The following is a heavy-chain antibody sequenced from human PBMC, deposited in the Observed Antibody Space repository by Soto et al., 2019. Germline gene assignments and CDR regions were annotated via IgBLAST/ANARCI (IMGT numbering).Heavy chain of an antibody. CDR3: ARGGVAAAGTSSPYHYGMDV. CDR2: IIPIFGTA. J-gene: IGHJ6*02. V-gene: IGHV1-69*06. D-gene: IGHD6-13*01. Sequence: SVKVSCKASGGTFSSYAISWVRQAPGQGLEWMGGIIPIFGTANYAQKFQGRVTITADKSTSTAYMELSSLRSEDTAVYYCARGGVAAAGTSSPYHYGMDVWGQGTTVTVSS. CDR1: GGTFSSYA.